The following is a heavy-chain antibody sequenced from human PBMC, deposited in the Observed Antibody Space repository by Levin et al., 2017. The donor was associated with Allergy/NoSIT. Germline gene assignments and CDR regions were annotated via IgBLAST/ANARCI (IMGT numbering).Heavy chain of an antibody. CDR1: GGTFSSYA. CDR2: IIPIFGTA. Sequence: ASVKVSCKASGGTFSSYAISWVRQAPGQGLEWMGGIIPIFGTANYAQKFQGRVTITADKSTSTAYMELSSLRSEDTAVYYCAATGRGVWYWYFDRWGRGTLVTVSS. CDR3: AATGRGVWYWYFDR. J-gene: IGHJ2*01. V-gene: IGHV1-69*06. D-gene: IGHD3-10*01.